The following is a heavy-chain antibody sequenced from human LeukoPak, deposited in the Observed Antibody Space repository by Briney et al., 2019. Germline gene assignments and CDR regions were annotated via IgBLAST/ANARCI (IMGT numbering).Heavy chain of an antibody. V-gene: IGHV3-23*01. CDR1: GFTFSSYA. Sequence: PGGSLRLSCAASGFTFSSYAMGWVRQAPGKGLEWVSAISGSGGSTYYADSVKGRFTISRDNSKNTLYLQMNSLRAEDTAVYYCAKAEDYGEAFDYWGQGTLVTVSS. CDR3: AKAEDYGEAFDY. CDR2: ISGSGGST. J-gene: IGHJ4*02. D-gene: IGHD4-17*01.